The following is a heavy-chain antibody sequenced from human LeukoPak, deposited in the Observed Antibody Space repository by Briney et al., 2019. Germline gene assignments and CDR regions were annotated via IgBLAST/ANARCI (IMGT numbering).Heavy chain of an antibody. CDR2: INTDGTIT. CDR3: ARDPWGYRAGVMDL. V-gene: IGHV3-74*01. CDR1: GFTFSSYW. D-gene: IGHD5-18*01. J-gene: IGHJ4*02. Sequence: GGSLRLSCAASGFTFSSYWMHWVRQAPGEGLVWVSRINTDGTITTYAASVKGRFTISRDNPKNTLYLQMNSLRAEDTAVYYCARDPWGYRAGVMDLWGQGTLLTVSS.